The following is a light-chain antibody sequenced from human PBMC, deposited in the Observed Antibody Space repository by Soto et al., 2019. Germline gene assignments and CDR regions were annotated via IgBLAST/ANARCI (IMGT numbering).Light chain of an antibody. CDR3: QQRSDWPST. Sequence: EIVLTQSPATLSLSPGERATLSCRASQSVSSYLAWYQQKPGQAPRLLIYDASSRATGIPARFSGSGSGTDFTLTSSSLEPEDFAVYYCQQRSDWPSTFGGGTTVQIK. CDR2: DAS. J-gene: IGKJ4*01. V-gene: IGKV3-11*01. CDR1: QSVSSY.